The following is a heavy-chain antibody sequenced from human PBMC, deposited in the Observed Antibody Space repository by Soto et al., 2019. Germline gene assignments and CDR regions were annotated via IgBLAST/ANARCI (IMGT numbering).Heavy chain of an antibody. Sequence: QVQLVQSGAEVKKPGSSVKVSCKASGGTFSSYAISWVRQAPGQGLEWMGGIIPIFGTANYAQKFQGRVTITADESTSTAYMELSSLRSEDTAVYYCAIVGYCSSTSCYYYYYYGMDVWGQGTTVTVSS. CDR2: IIPIFGTA. D-gene: IGHD2-2*01. CDR1: GGTFSSYA. CDR3: AIVGYCSSTSCYYYYYYGMDV. V-gene: IGHV1-69*01. J-gene: IGHJ6*02.